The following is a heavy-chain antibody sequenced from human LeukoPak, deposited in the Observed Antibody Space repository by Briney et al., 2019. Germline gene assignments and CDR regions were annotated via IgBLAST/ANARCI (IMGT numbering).Heavy chain of an antibody. CDR2: ISYDGSNK. D-gene: IGHD2-21*02. Sequence: GRSLRLSCAASGFTFSSYAMHWVRQAPGKGLEWVAVISYDGSNKYYADSVKGRFTISRDNSKNTLYLQMNSLRAEDTAVYYCARDGGGDLPFDYWGQGTLVTVSS. CDR3: ARDGGGDLPFDY. J-gene: IGHJ4*02. V-gene: IGHV3-30-3*01. CDR1: GFTFSSYA.